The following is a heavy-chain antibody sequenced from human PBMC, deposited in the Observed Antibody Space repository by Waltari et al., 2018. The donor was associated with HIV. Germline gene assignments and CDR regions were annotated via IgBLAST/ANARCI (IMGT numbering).Heavy chain of an antibody. J-gene: IGHJ4*02. D-gene: IGHD3-10*01. CDR1: GYTFTSYA. V-gene: IGHV1-3*01. Sequence: QVQLVQSGAEVKKPGASVKVSCKASGYTFTSYAMHWLRQAPGQRLEWMGWINAGNGNTKYSQKFQGRVTITRDTSASTAYMELSSLRSEDTAVYYCAREGMGYYYGSGPDYWGQGTLVTVSS. CDR2: INAGNGNT. CDR3: AREGMGYYYGSGPDY.